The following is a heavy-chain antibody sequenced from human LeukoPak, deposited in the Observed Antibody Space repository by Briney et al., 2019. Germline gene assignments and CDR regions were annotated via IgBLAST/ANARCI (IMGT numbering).Heavy chain of an antibody. CDR2: INPSGGST. CDR1: GYTFTSYY. V-gene: IGHV1-46*01. J-gene: IGHJ2*01. Sequence: GASVKVSCKASGYTFTSYYMHWVRQAPGQGLEWMGIINPSGGSTSYAQKFQGRVTMTRDTSTSTVYMELSSLRAEDTAVYYCARDRPVNDFLSGYFNWYFDLWGRGTLVTVSS. D-gene: IGHD3-3*01. CDR3: ARDRPVNDFLSGYFNWYFDL.